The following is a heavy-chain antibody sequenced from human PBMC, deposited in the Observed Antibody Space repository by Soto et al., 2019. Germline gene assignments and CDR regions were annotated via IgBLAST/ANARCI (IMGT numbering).Heavy chain of an antibody. D-gene: IGHD2-21*02. Sequence: TWAAYRGPISNYANRSVRQAPGQGLEWMGGIIPIFGTANYAQKFQGRVTITADKSTSTAYMELSSLRSEDTAVYYCARVVVTAVDAFDIWGQGTMVTGSS. J-gene: IGHJ3*02. CDR2: IIPIFGTA. CDR3: ARVVVTAVDAFDI. V-gene: IGHV1-69*06. CDR1: RGPISNYA.